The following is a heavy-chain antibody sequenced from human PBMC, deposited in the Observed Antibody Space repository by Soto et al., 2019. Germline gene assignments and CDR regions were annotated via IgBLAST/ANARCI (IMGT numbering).Heavy chain of an antibody. J-gene: IGHJ6*02. Sequence: GGSLRLSCAASGFTFSSYSMNWVRQAPGKGLEWVSSISSSSSYIYYADSVKGRFTISRDNAKNSLYLQMNSLRAEDTAVYYCARDLRFSDYYGSWSHDYYYYGMDAWGQGTKVTVSS. CDR3: ARDLRFSDYYGSWSHDYYYYGMDA. V-gene: IGHV3-21*01. CDR2: ISSSSSYI. CDR1: GFTFSSYS. D-gene: IGHD3-10*01.